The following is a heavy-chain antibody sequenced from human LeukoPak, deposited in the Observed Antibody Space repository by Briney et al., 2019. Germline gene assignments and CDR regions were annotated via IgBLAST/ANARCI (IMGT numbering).Heavy chain of an antibody. Sequence: PGGSLRLSCAASGFTFSSYSMYWVRQAPGKGLEWVSSISSSSSYIYYADSVKGRFTISRDNAKNSLYLQMNSLRAEDTAVYYCARAFIVATSVQDYWGQGTLVTVSS. D-gene: IGHD5-12*01. J-gene: IGHJ4*02. CDR3: ARAFIVATSVQDY. CDR2: ISSSSSYI. V-gene: IGHV3-21*01. CDR1: GFTFSSYS.